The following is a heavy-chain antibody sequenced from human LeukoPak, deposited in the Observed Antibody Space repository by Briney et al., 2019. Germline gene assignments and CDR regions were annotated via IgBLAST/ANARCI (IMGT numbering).Heavy chain of an antibody. V-gene: IGHV1-18*01. D-gene: IGHD2-2*02. J-gene: IGHJ4*02. CDR2: ISGYNGHR. Sequence: ASVKVSCKASGYTLTTYGMSWVRQAHGQGHEWMGWISGYNGHRNYAQSLQGRVTMTTDPSTGKAYMELRSLRSTDPAVYYCARPPSSCQLPYCYVTDYWGQGTLVTVSS. CDR1: GYTLTTYG. CDR3: ARPPSSCQLPYCYVTDY.